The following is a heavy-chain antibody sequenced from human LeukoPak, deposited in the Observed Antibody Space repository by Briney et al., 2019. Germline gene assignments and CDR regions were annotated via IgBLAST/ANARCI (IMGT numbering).Heavy chain of an antibody. D-gene: IGHD6-19*01. J-gene: IGHJ6*03. V-gene: IGHV4-59*01. CDR3: ARDHTGDSSGPEAAYMDV. Sequence: PSETLSLTCTVSGGSISSDYCSWIRQPPGKGLEWIGYIYYRGSTNYNPSLKSRVTISVDTSKNQFSLKLSSVTAADTAVYYCARDHTGDSSGPEAAYMDVWGKGTTVTVSS. CDR2: IYYRGST. CDR1: GGSISSDY.